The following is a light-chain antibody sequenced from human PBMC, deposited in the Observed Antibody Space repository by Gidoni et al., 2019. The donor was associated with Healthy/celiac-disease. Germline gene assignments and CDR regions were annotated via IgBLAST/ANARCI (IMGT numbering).Light chain of an antibody. CDR2: AAP. V-gene: IGKV1-39*01. CDR1: QSISSY. Sequence: DIQMNQSPSSLSASVGDRVTITCRASQSISSYLNWYQQKPGKAPKLLIYAAPSLQSGVPSRCSGSGSGTDFTLTISSLQPEDFATYYCQQSYSIPLTFGGGTKVEIK. J-gene: IGKJ4*01. CDR3: QQSYSIPLT.